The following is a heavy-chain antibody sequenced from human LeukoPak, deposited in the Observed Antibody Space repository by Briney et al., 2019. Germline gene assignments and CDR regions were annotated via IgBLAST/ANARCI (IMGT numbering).Heavy chain of an antibody. CDR2: INPSGGSS. V-gene: IGHV1-46*01. Sequence: VASVKVSCKASGYTFTSYYMHWVRQAPGQGLEWMGIINPSGGSSSYAQKFQGRVTMTRDTSTSTVYMELSSLRSEDTAVYYCARVADDLWSGNWFDPWGQGTLVTVSS. CDR1: GYTFTSYY. D-gene: IGHD3-3*01. CDR3: ARVADDLWSGNWFDP. J-gene: IGHJ5*02.